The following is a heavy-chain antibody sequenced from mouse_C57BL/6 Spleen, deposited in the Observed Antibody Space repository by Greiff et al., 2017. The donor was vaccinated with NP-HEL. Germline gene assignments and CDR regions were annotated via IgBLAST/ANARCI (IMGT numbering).Heavy chain of an antibody. D-gene: IGHD1-1*01. CDR3: ARSPLYYYGSSYRDFEV. Sequence: QVQLQQPGAELVIPGASVKLSCKASGYTFTSYWMHWVKQRPGQGLEWIGEIDPSDSSTNYNQKFTGQATLTVDKSSSTASMQLSSLTAEDSAVYYGARSPLYYYGSSYRDFEVWGTGATVTASS. CDR1: GYTFTSYW. CDR2: IDPSDSST. V-gene: IGHV1-69*01. J-gene: IGHJ1*03.